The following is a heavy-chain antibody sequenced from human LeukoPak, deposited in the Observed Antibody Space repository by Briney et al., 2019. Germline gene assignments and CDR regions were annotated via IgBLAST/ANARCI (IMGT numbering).Heavy chain of an antibody. CDR3: ARDGYEDGSTRAYYYYGMDV. J-gene: IGHJ6*02. Sequence: ASVKVSCTASGYTFTSYYMHWVRQAPGQGLEWMGIINPSGGSTSYAQKFQGRVTMTRDTSTSTVYMELSSLRSEDTAVYYCARDGYEDGSTRAYYYYGMDVWGQGTTVTVSS. D-gene: IGHD2-2*01. CDR1: GYTFTSYY. CDR2: INPSGGST. V-gene: IGHV1-46*01.